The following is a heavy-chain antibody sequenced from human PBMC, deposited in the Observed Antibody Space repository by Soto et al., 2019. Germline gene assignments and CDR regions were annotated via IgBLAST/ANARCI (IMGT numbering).Heavy chain of an antibody. Sequence: GGSLRLSCESCGFPFCTFWMHWVRQGPGQGLEWVSRVNTDGSVTTYADSVKGRFTISRDNAKNTLYLQMNSLRAEDTAVYYCAIRASYYDSSGYFDYWGQGILVTVSS. CDR2: VNTDGSVT. CDR1: GFPFCTFW. D-gene: IGHD3-22*01. J-gene: IGHJ4*02. CDR3: AIRASYYDSSGYFDY. V-gene: IGHV3-74*03.